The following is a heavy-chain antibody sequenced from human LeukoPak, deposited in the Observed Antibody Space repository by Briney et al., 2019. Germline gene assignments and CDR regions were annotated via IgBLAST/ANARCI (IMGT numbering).Heavy chain of an antibody. V-gene: IGHV3-73*01. CDR2: IRSKANSYAT. D-gene: IGHD3-10*01. CDR3: TRSVLLWFGEA. J-gene: IGHJ4*02. CDR1: GLTFSSYA. Sequence: GGSLRLSCAASGLTFSSYAMHWVRQASGKGLGWVGRIRSKANSYATAYAASVKGRFTISRDDSKNTAYLQMNSLKTEDTAVYYCTRSVLLWFGEAWGQGTLVTVSS.